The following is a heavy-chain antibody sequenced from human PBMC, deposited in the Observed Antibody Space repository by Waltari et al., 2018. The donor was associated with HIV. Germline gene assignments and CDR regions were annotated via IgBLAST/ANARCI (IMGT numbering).Heavy chain of an antibody. J-gene: IGHJ4*02. CDR2: IYYIGST. Sequence: QVQLQESGPGLLKPSETLSLTCTVSGGSISSYYWSWIRQPPGKGLEWIGYIYYIGSTNYNPSLKSRVTISVDTSKNQCSLKLSSVTAADTAVYYCARGGRWSDYWGQGTLVTVSS. D-gene: IGHD3-16*01. CDR3: ARGGRWSDY. V-gene: IGHV4-59*01. CDR1: GGSISSYY.